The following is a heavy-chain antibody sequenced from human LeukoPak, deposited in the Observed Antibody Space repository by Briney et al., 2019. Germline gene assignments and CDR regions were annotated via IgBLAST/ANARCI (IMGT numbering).Heavy chain of an antibody. Sequence: GESLKLSCKGSGYSHTSYWIGWVRQMPGKGLEGMWIIYPGDSDTRCSPSFQGQVTISADKSISTAYLQWSSLKASDTAMYYCARHPSGTWSHFDSWGQGTLATVSS. D-gene: IGHD6-13*01. CDR1: GYSHTSYW. CDR3: ARHPSGTWSHFDS. J-gene: IGHJ4*02. CDR2: IYPGDSDT. V-gene: IGHV5-51*01.